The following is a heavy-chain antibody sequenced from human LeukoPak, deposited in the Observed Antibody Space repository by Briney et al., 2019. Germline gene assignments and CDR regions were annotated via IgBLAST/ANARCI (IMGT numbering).Heavy chain of an antibody. D-gene: IGHD3-22*01. V-gene: IGHV3-66*01. CDR1: GFTVSSNK. CDR2: IYSAGNT. J-gene: IGHJ4*02. CDR3: ARAHDRGYYYGFDY. Sequence: GGSLRLSCAASGFTVSSNKMSWFRQAPGKGLEWASVIYSAGNTYYADSVQGRFTMSRENPENTLYLQMNSLRAEDTAVYYCARAHDRGYYYGFDYWGQGTLVTVSS.